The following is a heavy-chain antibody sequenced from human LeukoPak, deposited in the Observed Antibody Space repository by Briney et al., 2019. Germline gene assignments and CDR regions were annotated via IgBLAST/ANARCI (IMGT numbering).Heavy chain of an antibody. CDR2: FDPEDGET. Sequence: ASVKVSCKVSGYTLTELSMHWVRQAPGKGLEWMGGFDPEDGETIYAQKFQGRVTMTEDTSTDTAYMELSSLRSEDTAVYYCATRSWGVWGSYRPYYFDYWGQGTLVTVSS. CDR3: ATRSWGVWGSYRPYYFDY. D-gene: IGHD3-16*02. J-gene: IGHJ4*02. CDR1: GYTLTELS. V-gene: IGHV1-24*01.